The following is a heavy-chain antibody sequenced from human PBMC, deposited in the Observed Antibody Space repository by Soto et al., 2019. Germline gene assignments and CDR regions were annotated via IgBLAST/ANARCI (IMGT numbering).Heavy chain of an antibody. J-gene: IGHJ6*02. CDR1: GGTFSSYA. D-gene: IGHD4-17*01. Sequence: ASVKVSCKASGGTFSSYAISWVRQAPGQGLEWMGGIIPIFGTANYAQKFQGRVTITADESTSTAYMELSSLRSEDTAVYYCARENGDYVPYYYYGMDVWGQGTTVTVSS. CDR3: ARENGDYVPYYYYGMDV. V-gene: IGHV1-69*13. CDR2: IIPIFGTA.